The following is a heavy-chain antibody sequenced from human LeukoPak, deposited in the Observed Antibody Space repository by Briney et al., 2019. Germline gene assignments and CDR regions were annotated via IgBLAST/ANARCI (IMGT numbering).Heavy chain of an antibody. CDR3: ARRRYNWNAIDY. J-gene: IGHJ4*02. CDR2: ISSSGSTL. Sequence: GGSLRLSCAASGFAFSDYYMSWIRQAPGKGLEWVSYISSSGSTLYYADSVKGRITISRDNAKNSLYLQMNSLRAEDTAVYYCARRRYNWNAIDYWGQGTLVTVSS. D-gene: IGHD1-20*01. V-gene: IGHV3-11*01. CDR1: GFAFSDYY.